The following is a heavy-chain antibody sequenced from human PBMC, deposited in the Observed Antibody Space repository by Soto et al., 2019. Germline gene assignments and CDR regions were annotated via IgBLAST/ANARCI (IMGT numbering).Heavy chain of an antibody. J-gene: IGHJ5*02. CDR2: IWYDGSNK. V-gene: IGHV3-33*01. D-gene: IGHD3-10*01. CDR1: GFTFSSYG. Sequence: QVQLVESGGGVVQPGRSRRLSCAASGFTFSSYGMHWVRQAPGKGLEWVAVIWYDGSNKYYADSVKGRFTISRDNSKNTLYLQMNSLRAEDTAVYYCARESTGSYISWFDPWGQGTLVTVSS. CDR3: ARESTGSYISWFDP.